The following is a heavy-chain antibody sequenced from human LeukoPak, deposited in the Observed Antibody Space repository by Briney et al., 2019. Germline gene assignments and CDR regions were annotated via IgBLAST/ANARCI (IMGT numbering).Heavy chain of an antibody. CDR3: ARGPYSYDSSGAFDI. J-gene: IGHJ3*02. CDR1: GDSISSGDYY. D-gene: IGHD3-22*01. Sequence: SQTLSLTCTVSGDSISSGDYYWSWIRQPAGKGLERIGRISSSGSTNYNPSLKSRVTISVDTSKNQFSLKLSSVTAADTAVYFCARGPYSYDSSGAFDIWGQGTMVTVSS. V-gene: IGHV4-61*02. CDR2: ISSSGST.